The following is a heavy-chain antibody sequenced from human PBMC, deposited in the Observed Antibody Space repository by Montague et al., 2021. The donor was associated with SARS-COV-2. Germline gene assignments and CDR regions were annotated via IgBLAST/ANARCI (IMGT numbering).Heavy chain of an antibody. V-gene: IGHV4-38-2*02. D-gene: IGHD3-3*01. CDR1: GYSISSGYY. J-gene: IGHJ4*02. CDR3: ARDVRYYDFWSGRAQTSPDY. Sequence: SETRSLTCTVSGYSISSGYYWGWIRQPPGKGLEWIGSIYHGGSTYYNPSLKSRVTISVDTSKNQFSLKLSSVTAADTAVYYCARDVRYYDFWSGRAQTSPDYWGQGTLVTVSS. CDR2: IYHGGST.